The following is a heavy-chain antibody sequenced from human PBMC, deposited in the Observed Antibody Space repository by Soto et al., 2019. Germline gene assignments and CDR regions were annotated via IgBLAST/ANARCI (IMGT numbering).Heavy chain of an antibody. CDR2: VFHTGTT. V-gene: IGHV4-4*02. CDR3: ARSAGWYAIHA. CDR1: GDSVSSPYY. J-gene: IGHJ5*02. Sequence: QVQLQASGPGLVKPSGTLSLTCAVSGDSVSSPYYWCWVRQPPGKGLEWIGEVFHTGTTSYNPSLGMRVTISMDKSINQFSLDLSSVTAADTAVYYCARSAGWYAIHAWGPGTLV. D-gene: IGHD6-19*01.